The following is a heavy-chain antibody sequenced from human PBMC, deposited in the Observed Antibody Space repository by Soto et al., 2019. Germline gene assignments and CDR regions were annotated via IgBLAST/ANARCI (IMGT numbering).Heavy chain of an antibody. Sequence: SETLSLTCTVSGGSVSSGSYYWSWIRQPPGKGLEWIGYIYYSGSTNYNPSLKSRVTISVDTSKNQFSLKLSSVTAADTAVYYCARASVGVVVAPFDYGGQGTLVTVSS. CDR3: ARASVGVVVAPFDY. V-gene: IGHV4-61*01. CDR1: GGSVSSGSYY. J-gene: IGHJ4*02. D-gene: IGHD3-22*01. CDR2: IYYSGST.